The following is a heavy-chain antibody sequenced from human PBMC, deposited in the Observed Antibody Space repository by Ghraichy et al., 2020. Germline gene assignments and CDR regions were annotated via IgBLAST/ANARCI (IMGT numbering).Heavy chain of an antibody. CDR3: ATGIWTGGGNSFDY. V-gene: IGHV1-24*01. CDR1: GYTLTELS. D-gene: IGHD3/OR15-3a*01. CDR2: FDPEDGET. Sequence: ASVKVSCKVSGYTLTELSMHWVRQAPGKGLEWMGGFDPEDGETIYAQKFQGRVTMTEDTSTDTAYMELSSLRSEDTAVYYCATGIWTGGGNSFDYWGQGTLVTVSS. J-gene: IGHJ4*02.